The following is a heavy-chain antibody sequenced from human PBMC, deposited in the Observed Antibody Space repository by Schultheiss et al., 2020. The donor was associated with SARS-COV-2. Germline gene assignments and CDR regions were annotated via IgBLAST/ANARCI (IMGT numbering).Heavy chain of an antibody. Sequence: SETLSLTCPVSGGSMSDYYWTWIRQPPGRGLEWIGYIYYSGTTDGNPSLRSRVTISLDTSNNQFSLRLRSVTAADTAVYYCAREVLGYGRQFDYWGQGTLVTVSS. CDR1: GGSMSDYY. J-gene: IGHJ4*02. CDR2: IYYSGTT. CDR3: AREVLGYGRQFDY. D-gene: IGHD4-17*01. V-gene: IGHV4-59*01.